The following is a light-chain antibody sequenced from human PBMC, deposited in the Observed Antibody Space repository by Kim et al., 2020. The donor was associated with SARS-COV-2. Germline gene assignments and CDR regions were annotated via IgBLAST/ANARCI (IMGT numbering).Light chain of an antibody. CDR1: SSNIETYS. Sequence: GQRVTISCSGISSNIETYSVSWYLQVPGTAPKLLMSNNNERPSGVPDRFSGSKSGTSASLAISGLQSDDEANYYCAAWDDSLNAWVFGGGTQLTVL. CDR2: NNN. CDR3: AAWDDSLNAWV. J-gene: IGLJ3*02. V-gene: IGLV1-44*01.